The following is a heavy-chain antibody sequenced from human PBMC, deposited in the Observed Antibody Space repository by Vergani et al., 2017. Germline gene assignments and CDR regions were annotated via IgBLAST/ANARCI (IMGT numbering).Heavy chain of an antibody. D-gene: IGHD5-12*01. CDR1: GFTFSSYA. V-gene: IGHV3-23*01. CDR2: ISGSGGST. CDR3: TKGSRGYTGYFFDY. Sequence: EVQLLESGGGLVQPGGSLRLSCAASGFTFSSYAMNWVRQAPGKGLEWVSAISGSGGSTYYADSVKGRFTISRDNSKNTLYLQMNSLRAEDTAVYYCTKGSRGYTGYFFDYWGQGTLATVSS. J-gene: IGHJ4*02.